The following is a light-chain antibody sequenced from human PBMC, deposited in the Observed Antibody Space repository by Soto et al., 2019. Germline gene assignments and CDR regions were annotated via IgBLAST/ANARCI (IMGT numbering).Light chain of an antibody. Sequence: SVLPPPASLAGSPGQSITRFSTGTSSDVGGYNYVSWYQQHPGKAPKLMIYEVSNRPSGVSNRFSGSKSGNTASLTISGLQAEDEADYYCSSYTSSSTLVFGGGTK. V-gene: IGLV2-14*01. CDR1: SSDVGGYNY. J-gene: IGLJ2*01. CDR2: EVS. CDR3: SSYTSSSTLV.